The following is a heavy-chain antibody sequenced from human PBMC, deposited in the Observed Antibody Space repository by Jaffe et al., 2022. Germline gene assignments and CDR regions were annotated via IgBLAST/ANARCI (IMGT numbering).Heavy chain of an antibody. J-gene: IGHJ6*03. V-gene: IGHV3-21*01. CDR1: GFTFSSYS. CDR3: ARDTNRPWVPAAIENLDSSGYYYYYMDV. D-gene: IGHD2-2*01. CDR2: ISSSSSYI. Sequence: EVQLVESGGGLVKPGGSLRLSCAASGFTFSSYSMNWVRQAPGKGLEWVSSISSSSSYIYYADSVKGRFTISRDNAKNSLYLQMNSLRAEDTAVYYCARDTNRPWVPAAIENLDSSGYYYYYMDVWGKGTTVTVSS.